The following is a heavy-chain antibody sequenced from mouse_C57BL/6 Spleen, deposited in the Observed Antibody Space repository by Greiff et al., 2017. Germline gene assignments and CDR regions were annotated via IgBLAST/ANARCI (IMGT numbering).Heavy chain of an antibody. CDR3: ARKDYGSLDY. CDR2: INPNNGGT. Sequence: VQLQQSGPELVKPGASVKIPCKASGYTFNDYNMDWVKQSHGKSLEWIGDINPNNGGTIYNQKFKGKATLTVDKSSSTAYMELRSLTSEDTAVYYCARKDYGSLDYWGQGTTLTVSS. D-gene: IGHD1-1*01. J-gene: IGHJ2*01. V-gene: IGHV1-18*01. CDR1: GYTFNDYN.